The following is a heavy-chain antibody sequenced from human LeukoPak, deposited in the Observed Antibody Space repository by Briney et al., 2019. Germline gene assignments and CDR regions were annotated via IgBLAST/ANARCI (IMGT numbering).Heavy chain of an antibody. J-gene: IGHJ4*02. CDR3: AKDHVVGATLGY. Sequence: PGRSLRLSCAASGFTFSNYAMHWVRQAPGKGLEWVAVISYDGTNKYYADSVKGRFTISRDNSKNTMYLQMNSLRAEDTAVYYCAKDHVVGATLGYWGQGTLVTVSS. D-gene: IGHD1-26*01. CDR2: ISYDGTNK. V-gene: IGHV3-30-3*01. CDR1: GFTFSNYA.